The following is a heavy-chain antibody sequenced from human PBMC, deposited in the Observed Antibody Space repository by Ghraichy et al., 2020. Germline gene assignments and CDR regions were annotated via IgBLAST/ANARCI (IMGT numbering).Heavy chain of an antibody. J-gene: IGHJ4*02. Sequence: SETLSLTCAVYGGSFSGYYWSWIRQPPGKGLEWIGEINHSGSTNYNPSLKSRVTKTVDTSKNQFSLKLSSVTAADTAMYYCTRGPRVIESFYYYGSGSGATCYFDYWDQGTLVTVSS. V-gene: IGHV4-34*01. CDR2: INHSGST. CDR1: GGSFSGYY. D-gene: IGHD3-10*01. CDR3: TRGPRVIESFYYYGSGSGATCYFDY.